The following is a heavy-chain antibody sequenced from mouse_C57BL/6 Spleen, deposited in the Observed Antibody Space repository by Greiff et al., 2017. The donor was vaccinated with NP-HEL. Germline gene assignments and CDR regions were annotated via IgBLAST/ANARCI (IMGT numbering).Heavy chain of an antibody. V-gene: IGHV2-5*01. CDR2: IWRGGST. CDR3: AKNYGSSLRYFDD. Sequence: QVQLQQSGPGLVQPSQSLSITCTVSGFSLTSYGVHWVRQSPGKGLEWLGVIWRGGSTDYNAAFMSRLSITKDNSKSQVFFKMNSLQADDTAIYYCAKNYGSSLRYFDDWGKGTTVTVSS. D-gene: IGHD1-1*01. CDR1: GFSLTSYG. J-gene: IGHJ2*01.